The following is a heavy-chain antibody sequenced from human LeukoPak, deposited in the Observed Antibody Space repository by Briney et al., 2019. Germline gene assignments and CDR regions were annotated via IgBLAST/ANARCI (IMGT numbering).Heavy chain of an antibody. CDR1: GFTFSSYS. CDR2: ISSSGSTI. D-gene: IGHD4-17*01. J-gene: IGHJ4*02. V-gene: IGHV3-48*04. CDR3: ARALYGDYVSGGFY. Sequence: PGGSLRLSCAASGFTFSSYSMNWVRQAPGKGLEWVSYISSSGSTIYYADSVKGRFTISRDNAKNSLYLQMNSLRAEDTAVYYCARALYGDYVSGGFYWGQGTLVTVSS.